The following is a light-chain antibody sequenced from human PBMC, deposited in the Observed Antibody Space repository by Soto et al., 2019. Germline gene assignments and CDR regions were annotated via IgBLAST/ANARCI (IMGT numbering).Light chain of an antibody. CDR2: DAS. CDR3: QQYYNYPET. V-gene: IGKV1-5*01. Sequence: DIQMAQSPSSLSRSLGDRVTITFRANQSIRSYLNWFQQKPGKAPKLLIYDASSLESGVPSRFSGSGSGTEFTLTISSLQPDDFATYYCQQYYNYPETFGQGTKVDIK. J-gene: IGKJ1*01. CDR1: QSIRSY.